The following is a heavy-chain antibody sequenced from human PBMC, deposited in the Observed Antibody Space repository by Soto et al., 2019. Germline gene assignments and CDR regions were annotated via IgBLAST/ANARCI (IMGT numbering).Heavy chain of an antibody. J-gene: IGHJ4*02. V-gene: IGHV4-59*01. Sequence: SETLSLTCTVSGGSISSYYWSWIRQPPGKGLEWIGYIYYSGSTNYNPSLKSRVTISVDTSKNQFSLKLSSVTAADTAVYFCARLGTTLTSFDSWVQGTLVTLS. D-gene: IGHD4-4*01. CDR1: GGSISSYY. CDR3: ARLGTTLTSFDS. CDR2: IYYSGST.